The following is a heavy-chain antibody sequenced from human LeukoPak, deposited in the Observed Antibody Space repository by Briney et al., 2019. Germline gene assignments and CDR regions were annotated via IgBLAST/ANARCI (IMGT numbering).Heavy chain of an antibody. J-gene: IGHJ4*02. Sequence: ASVKDSCKASGYTFTGYYMHWVRQPPGQGGEWMGWINPNSGDTNYAQKFQGRVTMTRDTSIRTAYMELIRLRSDDTAVYYCARDLDSSGYLIVDYWGQGTLVTVSS. V-gene: IGHV1-2*02. D-gene: IGHD3-22*01. CDR1: GYTFTGYY. CDR2: INPNSGDT. CDR3: ARDLDSSGYLIVDY.